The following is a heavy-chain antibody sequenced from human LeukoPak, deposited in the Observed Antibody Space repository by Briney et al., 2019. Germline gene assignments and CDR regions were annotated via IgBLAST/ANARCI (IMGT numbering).Heavy chain of an antibody. CDR2: IYYSGST. CDR1: GGSISSSNYY. D-gene: IGHD3-22*01. J-gene: IGHJ4*02. V-gene: IGHV4-31*03. CDR3: AEVDSSGYQIDY. Sequence: SQTLSLTCTVSGGSISSSNYYWSWIRQHPGKGLEWIGYIYYSGSTYYSPSLKSRVTISVDTSKNQFSLKLSSVTAADTAVYYCAEVDSSGYQIDYWGQGTLVTVSS.